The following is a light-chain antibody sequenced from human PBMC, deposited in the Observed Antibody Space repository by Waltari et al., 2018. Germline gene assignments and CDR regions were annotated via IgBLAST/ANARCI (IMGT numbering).Light chain of an antibody. CDR3: QSADSSGTCWV. CDR1: ALPKQY. CDR2: KDS. V-gene: IGLV3-25*03. Sequence: SYELTQPPSVSVSPGQTARITCSGDALPKQYAYWYQQKPGQAPVLVIYKDSERPSGIPELFSGSSSGTTVTLTISGVQAEDEADYYCQSADSSGTCWVFGGGTKLTVL. J-gene: IGLJ3*02.